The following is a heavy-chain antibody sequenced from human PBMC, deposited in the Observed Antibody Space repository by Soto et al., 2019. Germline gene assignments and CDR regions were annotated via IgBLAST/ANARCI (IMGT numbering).Heavy chain of an antibody. V-gene: IGHV3-7*01. CDR3: ARDRWWLVH. Sequence: EVQLVESGGGLVQPGGSLRLSCAASGFTFSGYWMNWVRQAPGKGLEWVANIKQDGGEKYYADSVKGRFTISRDNAKNSLXXXXXXXXAEDTAVYYCARDRWWLVHWGQGTLVTVSS. D-gene: IGHD6-19*01. J-gene: IGHJ4*02. CDR1: GFTFSGYW. CDR2: IKQDGGEK.